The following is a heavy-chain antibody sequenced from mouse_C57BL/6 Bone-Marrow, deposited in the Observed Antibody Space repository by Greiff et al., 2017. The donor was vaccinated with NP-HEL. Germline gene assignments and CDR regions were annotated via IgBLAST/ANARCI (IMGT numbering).Heavy chain of an antibody. Sequence: EVKLQESGPGLVKPSQSLSLTCSVTGYSITSGYYWNWIRQFPGNKLEWMGYISYDGSNNYNPSLKNRISITRDTSKNQFFLKLNSVTTEDTATYYCARDPYRDYAPAYWGQGTLVTVSA. J-gene: IGHJ3*01. CDR3: ARDPYRDYAPAY. D-gene: IGHD2-4*01. CDR1: GYSITSGYY. CDR2: ISYDGSN. V-gene: IGHV3-6*01.